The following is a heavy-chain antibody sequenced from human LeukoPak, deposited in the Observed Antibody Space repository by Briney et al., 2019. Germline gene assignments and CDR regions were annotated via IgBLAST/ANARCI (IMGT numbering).Heavy chain of an antibody. V-gene: IGHV3-30*02. J-gene: IGHJ4*02. CDR1: GFTFSSYG. CDR2: IRYDGSNK. D-gene: IGHD6-19*01. CDR3: ANGEQWSLDC. Sequence: PGGSLRLSCAASGFTFSSYGMHWVRQAPGKGLEWVAFIRYDGSNKYYADSVKGRFTISRDNSKNTLYLQMNSLRAEDTAVYYCANGEQWSLDCWGQGTLVTVSS.